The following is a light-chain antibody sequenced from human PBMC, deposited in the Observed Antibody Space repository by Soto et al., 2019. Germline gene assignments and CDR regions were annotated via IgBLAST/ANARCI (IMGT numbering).Light chain of an antibody. CDR2: DAS. V-gene: IGKV3-20*01. CDR1: QSVSSY. Sequence: EIVMTQSPATLSVSPGERATLSRRASQSVSSYLAWYQQKPGQAPRLLIYDASNRATGIPARFSGSGSGTDFTLTISRLEPEDFAVYYCQQYGSSPKTFGQGTKVDIK. CDR3: QQYGSSPKT. J-gene: IGKJ1*01.